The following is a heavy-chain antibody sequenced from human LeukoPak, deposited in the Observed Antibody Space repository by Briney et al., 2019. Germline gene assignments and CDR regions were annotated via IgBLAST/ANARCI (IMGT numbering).Heavy chain of an antibody. V-gene: IGHV4-34*01. CDR1: GGSFDTFY. Sequence: SETLSLTCAVYGGSFDTFYWSWIRQSPGRGLEWIGEINPGGQINCNPSLMSRVTVSIDTPKKHFSLILTSVTAADTAVYYCARRWNYGIHYYIDVWGTGTTVTVSS. J-gene: IGHJ6*03. CDR2: INPGGQI. D-gene: IGHD1-7*01. CDR3: ARRWNYGIHYYIDV.